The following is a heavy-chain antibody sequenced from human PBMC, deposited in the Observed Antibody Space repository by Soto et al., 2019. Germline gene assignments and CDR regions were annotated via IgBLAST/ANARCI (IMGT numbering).Heavy chain of an antibody. J-gene: IGHJ4*02. V-gene: IGHV4-4*07. CDR2: IYASGNT. D-gene: IGHD6-13*01. CDR3: AKESGSPAGTVEY. CDR1: GVSISNCY. Sequence: SETLSLTCTVSGVSISNCYWSWIRQPAGKGLEWIGRIYASGNTNYNPSLKSRVTMSIDTSKNQFSLKLSSVTAADTAMYYCAKESGSPAGTVEYWGQGTLVTVSS.